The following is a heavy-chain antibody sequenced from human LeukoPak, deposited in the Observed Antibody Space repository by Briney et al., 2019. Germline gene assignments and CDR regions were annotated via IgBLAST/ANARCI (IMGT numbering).Heavy chain of an antibody. CDR2: ISSSSSYI. J-gene: IGHJ4*02. CDR1: GFTFSSYS. CDR3: ARARTRAVYYFDY. Sequence: GGSLRLSCAASGFTFSSYSTNWVRQAPGKGLEWVSSISSSSSYIYYADSVKGRFTISRDNAKNSLYLQMNSLRAEDTAVYYCARARTRAVYYFDYWGQGTLVTVSS. V-gene: IGHV3-21*01. D-gene: IGHD3/OR15-3a*01.